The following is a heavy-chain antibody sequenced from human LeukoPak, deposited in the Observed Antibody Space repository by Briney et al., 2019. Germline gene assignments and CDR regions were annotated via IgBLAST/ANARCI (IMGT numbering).Heavy chain of an antibody. J-gene: IGHJ4*02. CDR1: GFTFSSYA. V-gene: IGHV3-23*01. CDR3: AKSRYSSSSPGDY. CDR2: ISGSGGST. D-gene: IGHD6-6*01. Sequence: GGSLRLSCAASGFTFSSYALSWVRQAPGKGLEWVSAISGSGGSTYYADSVKDRLTISRDNSKNTLYLQMNSLRAEDTAVYYCAKSRYSSSSPGDYWGQGTLVTVSS.